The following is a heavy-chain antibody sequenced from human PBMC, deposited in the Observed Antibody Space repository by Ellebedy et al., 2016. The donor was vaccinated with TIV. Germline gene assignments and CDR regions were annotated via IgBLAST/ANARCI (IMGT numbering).Heavy chain of an antibody. D-gene: IGHD2-15*01. CDR3: ARETGGNWFDP. J-gene: IGHJ5*02. Sequence: GESLKISCKGSGYSFTSYWIAWVRQMPGKGLEWMGIIFPGDSDARYSPSFQGQVTLSVDKSITTAYLQWSSLKASDTGTYYCARETGGNWFDPWGQGTPVTVSS. CDR2: IFPGDSDA. CDR1: GYSFTSYW. V-gene: IGHV5-51*01.